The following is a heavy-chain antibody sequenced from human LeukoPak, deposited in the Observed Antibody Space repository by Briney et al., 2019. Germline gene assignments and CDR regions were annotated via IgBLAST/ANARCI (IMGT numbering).Heavy chain of an antibody. CDR2: INHSGST. V-gene: IGHV4-34*01. D-gene: IGHD3-22*01. Sequence: PSETLSLTCAVYGGSFSGYYWSWIRQPPGKGLEWIGEINHSGSTNYNPSLKSRVTISVDTSKNQFSLKLSSVTAADTAVYYCARGMKWAYYYDSSGRREDAFDIWGQGTMVTVSS. CDR1: GGSFSGYY. J-gene: IGHJ3*02. CDR3: ARGMKWAYYYDSSGRREDAFDI.